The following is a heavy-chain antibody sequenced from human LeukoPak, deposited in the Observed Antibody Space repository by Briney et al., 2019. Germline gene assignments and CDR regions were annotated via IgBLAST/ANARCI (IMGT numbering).Heavy chain of an antibody. Sequence: PSETLSLTCTVSGGPINYYYWSWIRQPPGKGLEWIGYIYYSGSTNYNPSLKSRVTISVDTSKNQFSLNLSSVTAADTAVYYCARDLLSTAGYFDYWGRGTLVTVSS. V-gene: IGHV4-59*01. J-gene: IGHJ4*02. D-gene: IGHD6-19*01. CDR3: ARDLLSTAGYFDY. CDR1: GGPINYYY. CDR2: IYYSGST.